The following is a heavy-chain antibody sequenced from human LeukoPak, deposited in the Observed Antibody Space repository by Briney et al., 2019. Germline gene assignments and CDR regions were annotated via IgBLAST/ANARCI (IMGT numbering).Heavy chain of an antibody. Sequence: PGGSLRLSCAASGFTFSSYSMNWVRQAPGKGLEWVSSISSSSSYIYYADSVKGRFTISRDNAKNSVYLQMSSLRAEDTALYYCAREGAGYRGYDYDYFYAMDVWGQGTTVTVSS. CDR3: AREGAGYRGYDYDYFYAMDV. J-gene: IGHJ6*02. D-gene: IGHD5-12*01. CDR1: GFTFSSYS. V-gene: IGHV3-21*04. CDR2: ISSSSSYI.